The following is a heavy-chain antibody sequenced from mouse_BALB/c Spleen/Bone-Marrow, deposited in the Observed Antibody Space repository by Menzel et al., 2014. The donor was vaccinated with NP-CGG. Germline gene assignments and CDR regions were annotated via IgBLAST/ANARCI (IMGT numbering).Heavy chain of an antibody. CDR2: IYTNDGST. CDR3: ARRAFYALDY. Sequence: EVKLMESGGGLVKVGESLKLSCAASGFTFSTYYMSWVRQTPEKRLELVAAIYTNDGSTYYPDTVKGRFAISRDNAKNTLYLQMNSLKSEDTALYYCARRAFYALDYWGQGTSVTVSP. V-gene: IGHV5-6-2*01. J-gene: IGHJ4*01. CDR1: GFTFSTYY.